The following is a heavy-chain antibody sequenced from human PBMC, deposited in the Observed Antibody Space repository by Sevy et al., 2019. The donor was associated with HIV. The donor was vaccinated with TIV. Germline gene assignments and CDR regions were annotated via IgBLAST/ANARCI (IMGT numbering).Heavy chain of an antibody. V-gene: IGHV4-59*08. Sequence: SETLSLTCTVSGGSISSYYWSWIRQPPGKGLEWIGYIYYSGSTNYYPSLKSRVTISLDTSKNQFLLKLSSVTAADTAVYYCARQAYYYYMDVWGKGTTVTVSS. CDR3: ARQAYYYYMDV. CDR1: GGSISSYY. CDR2: IYYSGST. J-gene: IGHJ6*03.